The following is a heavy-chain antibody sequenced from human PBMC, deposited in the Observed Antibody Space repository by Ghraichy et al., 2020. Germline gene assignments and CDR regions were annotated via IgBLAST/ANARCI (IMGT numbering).Heavy chain of an antibody. D-gene: IGHD2-15*01. CDR3: AKDRYCSGGSCYSGMDV. J-gene: IGHJ6*02. Sequence: VSGISGSGDSTHYADSVKGRITISRDNSKNTLYLQMNSLRAEDTAVYYCAKDRYCSGGSCYSGMDVWG. CDR2: ISGSGDST. V-gene: IGHV3-23*01.